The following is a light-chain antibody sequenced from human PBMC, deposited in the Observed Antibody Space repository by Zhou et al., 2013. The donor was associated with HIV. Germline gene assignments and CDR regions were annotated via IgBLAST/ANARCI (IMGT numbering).Light chain of an antibody. CDR1: QSVSSN. V-gene: IGKV3-15*01. J-gene: IGKJ3*01. CDR3: QQYVSSPFT. CDR2: GAS. Sequence: EIVMTQSPATLSVSPGERATLSCRTSQSVSSNLAWYQQKPGQAPRLLIYGASTRATGIPARFSGSGSGTEFTLTISSLQSEDFAVYFCQQYVSSPFTFGPGTKVDFK.